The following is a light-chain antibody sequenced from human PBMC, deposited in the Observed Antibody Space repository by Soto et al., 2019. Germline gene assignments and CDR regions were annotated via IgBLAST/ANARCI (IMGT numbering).Light chain of an antibody. Sequence: DTPITQSPSTLSASVGARVTITCRASQSIGSWLAWYQQKPGTAPKLLIYKTSILENGVPSRLSGSGSGTEFTLSISSMQPDDFATYYCHQYNSYWTFGQGTKVDIK. CDR1: QSIGSW. CDR2: KTS. CDR3: HQYNSYWT. V-gene: IGKV1-5*03. J-gene: IGKJ1*01.